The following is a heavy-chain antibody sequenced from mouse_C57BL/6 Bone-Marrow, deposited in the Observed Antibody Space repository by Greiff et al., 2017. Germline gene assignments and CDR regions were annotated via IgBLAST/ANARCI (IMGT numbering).Heavy chain of an antibody. D-gene: IGHD2-3*01. V-gene: IGHV15-2*01. CDR2: ILPSIGRT. Sequence: SGSELRSPGSSVKLSCKDFDSEVFPIAYMSWVRQKPGHGFEWIGGILPSIGRTIYGEKFEDKATLDADTLSNTAYLELNSLTSEDSAIYYCARRGYDGYYVEGWYFDVWGTGTTVTVSS. J-gene: IGHJ1*03. CDR1: DSEVFPIAY. CDR3: ARRGYDGYYVEGWYFDV.